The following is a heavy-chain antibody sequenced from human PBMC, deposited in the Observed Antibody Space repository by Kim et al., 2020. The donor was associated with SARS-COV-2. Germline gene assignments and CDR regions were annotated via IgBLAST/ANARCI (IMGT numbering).Heavy chain of an antibody. V-gene: IGHV3-30*02. J-gene: IGHJ4*02. Sequence: DGRNKNHADPGKGRFTSSRDNSKNTRYLQMNSLGAEDTAVYYCAKAEAYDYWGQGTLVTVSS. CDR2: DGRNK. CDR3: AKAEAYDY.